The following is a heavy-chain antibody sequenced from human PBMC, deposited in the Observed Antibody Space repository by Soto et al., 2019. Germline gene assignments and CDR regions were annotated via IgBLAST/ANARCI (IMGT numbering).Heavy chain of an antibody. V-gene: IGHV1-69*02. CDR2: IIPILGIA. J-gene: IGHJ5*02. CDR1: GGTFSSYT. Sequence: QVHLVQSGAEVKKPGSSVKVSGKASGGTFSSYTISWVRQAPGQGLEWMGRIIPILGIANYAQKFQGRVTITADKPPSTAYMELGSLRSEDTAVYYCARGGLRNSNWCDPWGQGTLVTVSS. D-gene: IGHD3-16*01. CDR3: ARGGLRNSNWCDP.